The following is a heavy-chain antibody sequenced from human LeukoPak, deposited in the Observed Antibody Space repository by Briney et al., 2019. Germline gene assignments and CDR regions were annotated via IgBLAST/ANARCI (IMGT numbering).Heavy chain of an antibody. CDR1: GFTFSDHY. D-gene: IGHD4-17*01. J-gene: IGHJ4*02. V-gene: IGHV3-72*01. CDR3: ARDYYGDLDY. Sequence: PGGSLRLSCAASGFTFSDHYMDWVRQAPGKGLEWVGRTRNKANSYTTEYAASVKGRLTISRDDSKNSLYLQMNSLKTEDTAVYYCARDYYGDLDYWGQGTLVTVSS. CDR2: TRNKANSYTT.